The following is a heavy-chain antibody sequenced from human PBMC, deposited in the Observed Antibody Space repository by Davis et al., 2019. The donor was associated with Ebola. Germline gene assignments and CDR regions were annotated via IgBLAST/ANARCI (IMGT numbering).Heavy chain of an antibody. CDR1: GYTFTGYY. V-gene: IGHV1-2*06. J-gene: IGHJ5*02. Sequence: ASVKVSCKASGYTFTGYYMHWVRQAPGQGLEWMGRINPNSGGTNYAQKFQGRVTMTRDTSISTAYMELSRLRSDDTAVYYCAREVSVIAAAGTWFDPWGQGTLVTVSS. D-gene: IGHD6-13*01. CDR2: INPNSGGT. CDR3: AREVSVIAAAGTWFDP.